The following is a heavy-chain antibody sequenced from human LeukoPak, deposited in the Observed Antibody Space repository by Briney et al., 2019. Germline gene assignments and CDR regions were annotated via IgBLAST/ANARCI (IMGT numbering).Heavy chain of an antibody. J-gene: IGHJ5*02. D-gene: IGHD3-10*01. V-gene: IGHV4-59*08. CDR1: GGSIRNYY. CDR3: ARPYGSGSFWFDA. Sequence: SETLSLTCTVSGGSIRNYYWSWIPDPPGKGLEWIGYIYYSGNTNYNPSLKGRATISIDTSKNQFSLKLRSVTAADTAVYHCARPYGSGSFWFDAWGQGTLVTVSS. CDR2: IYYSGNT.